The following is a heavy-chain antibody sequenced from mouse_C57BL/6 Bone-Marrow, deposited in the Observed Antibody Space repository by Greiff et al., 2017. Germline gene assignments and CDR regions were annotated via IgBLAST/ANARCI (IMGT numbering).Heavy chain of an antibody. Sequence: EVMLVESGGGLVQPGGSLKLSCAASGFTFSDYYMYWVRQTPEKRLEWVAYISNGGGSTYYPDTVKCRFTISRDNAKNTLYLQMSRLNSEDTAMYYCARRPYGNYAMDYWGQGTSVTVSS. D-gene: IGHD2-10*02. CDR1: GFTFSDYY. J-gene: IGHJ4*01. V-gene: IGHV5-12*01. CDR3: ARRPYGNYAMDY. CDR2: ISNGGGST.